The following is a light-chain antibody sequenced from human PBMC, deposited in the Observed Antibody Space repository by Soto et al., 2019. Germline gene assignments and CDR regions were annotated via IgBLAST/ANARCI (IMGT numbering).Light chain of an antibody. CDR1: QSISNY. Sequence: DIQMTQSPSSLSASVGDRVTITCRASQSISNYLNWYQQKPGKAPKVLIYAASSLQSGVPSRFSGSGSGTDFTLTISSLQHEDFAIYFCQHSYSSSWTFGQGTKVEI. V-gene: IGKV1-39*01. CDR3: QHSYSSSWT. J-gene: IGKJ1*01. CDR2: AAS.